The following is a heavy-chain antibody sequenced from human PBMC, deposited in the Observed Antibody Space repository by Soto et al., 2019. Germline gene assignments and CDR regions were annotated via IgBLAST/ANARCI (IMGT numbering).Heavy chain of an antibody. CDR3: ARLMDDYIWGSYRDDAFDI. V-gene: IGHV3-21*01. CDR2: ISSSSSYI. D-gene: IGHD3-16*02. J-gene: IGHJ3*02. CDR1: GFTFSSYS. Sequence: GGSLRLSCAASGFTFSSYSMNWVRQAPGKGLEWVSSISSSSSYIYYADSVKGRFTISRDNAKNSLYLQMNSLRAEDTAVYYCARLMDDYIWGSYRDDAFDIWGQGTMITVSS.